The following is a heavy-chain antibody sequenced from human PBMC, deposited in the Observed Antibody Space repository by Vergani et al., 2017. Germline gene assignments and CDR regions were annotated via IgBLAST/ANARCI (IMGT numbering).Heavy chain of an antibody. V-gene: IGHV3-23*01. CDR2: LSSNDRRT. CDR1: GFTFIMYA. Sequence: EVQLLESGGDLVQPGGSLRLSCAASGFTFIMYAMSWVRKAPGKGLEWVATLSSNDRRTHYADSVKGRFTISRDNSKNTLFLQMNSLRPEDTAVYYCAKIGRSEVAGTFGAFDIWGQGTMVTVSS. J-gene: IGHJ3*02. CDR3: AKIGRSEVAGTFGAFDI. D-gene: IGHD6-19*01.